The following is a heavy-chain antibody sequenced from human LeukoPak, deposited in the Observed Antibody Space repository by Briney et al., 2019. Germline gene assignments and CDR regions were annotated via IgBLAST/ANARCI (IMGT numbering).Heavy chain of an antibody. Sequence: PGGSLRLSRAASGFTFSSYDMHWVRQATGKGLEWVSAIGTAGDTYYPGSVKGRFTISRENAKNSLYLQMNSLRAGDTAVYYCARATVTTHLFDYWGQGTLVTVSS. V-gene: IGHV3-13*01. D-gene: IGHD4-17*01. CDR3: ARATVTTHLFDY. CDR2: IGTAGDT. CDR1: GFTFSSYD. J-gene: IGHJ4*02.